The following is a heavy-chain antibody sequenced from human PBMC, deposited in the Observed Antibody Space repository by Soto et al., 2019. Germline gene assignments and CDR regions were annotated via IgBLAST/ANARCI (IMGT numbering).Heavy chain of an antibody. CDR2: ISAYNGNT. D-gene: IGHD1-26*01. J-gene: IGHJ3*02. CDR1: GYTFTSYG. Sequence: EASVKVSCKASGYTFTSYGISWVRQAPGQGLEWMGWISAYNGNTNYAQKLQGRVTMTTDTSTSTAYMEMRSLRSDDTAVYYCARGPEWELPTGHAFDIWGQGTMVTVSS. CDR3: ARGPEWELPTGHAFDI. V-gene: IGHV1-18*01.